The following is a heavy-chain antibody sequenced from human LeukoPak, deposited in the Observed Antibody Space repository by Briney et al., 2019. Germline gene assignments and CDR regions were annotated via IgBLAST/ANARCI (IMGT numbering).Heavy chain of an antibody. D-gene: IGHD4-17*01. J-gene: IGHJ5*02. CDR1: GGTFNNSA. V-gene: IGHV1-69*05. Sequence: SVKVSCKTSGGTFNNSAISWVRQAPGQGLEWLGGIMPLFGTAGYAQKFQGRVTITKDGSTRTVYLELTSLTSDDTAVYYCARDVHGDYGSGWFDPWGQGTLVSVSS. CDR3: ARDVHGDYGSGWFDP. CDR2: IMPLFGTA.